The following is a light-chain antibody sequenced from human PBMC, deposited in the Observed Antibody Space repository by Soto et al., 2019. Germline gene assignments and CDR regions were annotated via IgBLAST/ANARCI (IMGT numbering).Light chain of an antibody. CDR3: QAWDSRTVV. CDR1: RLENKY. Sequence: SYELTQPPSVSVSPGQTASITCSGDRLENKYACWYQQKPGQSPVLVVYQDVKRPSGIPERFSGSNAGNTATLTISGTQAMDEADYYCQAWDSRTVVCGGGTKVTVL. V-gene: IGLV3-1*01. CDR2: QDV. J-gene: IGLJ2*01.